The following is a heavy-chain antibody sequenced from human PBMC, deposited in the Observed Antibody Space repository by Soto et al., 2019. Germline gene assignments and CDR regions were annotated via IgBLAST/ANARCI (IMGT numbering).Heavy chain of an antibody. CDR2: IYYNGYT. CDR1: GGSISSGTYS. CDR3: ARDLVQGIEVAGTLSH. V-gene: IGHV4-39*02. D-gene: IGHD6-19*01. J-gene: IGHJ4*02. Sequence: PSETLSLTCTVSGGSISSGTYSWAWILQPQXKGLEYIGSIYYNGYTHYKQYINSRVNMSVDTSRLQFYLKVTYVTAADTAVYYCARDLVQGIEVAGTLSHWGQGTLVTVSS.